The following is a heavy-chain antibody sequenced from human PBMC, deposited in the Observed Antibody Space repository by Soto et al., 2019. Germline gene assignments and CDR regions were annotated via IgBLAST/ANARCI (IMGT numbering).Heavy chain of an antibody. Sequence: QVQLVQSGAEVKKPGSSVKVSCKASGGTFSSYAISWVRQAPGQGLEWMGGIIPIFGTANYAQKFQGRVTITADKSTSTAYMELNSLMSENTAVYYCARPFVVVPAATPYYCYGMYVWGQVTTVTVSS. J-gene: IGHJ6*02. CDR2: IIPIFGTA. CDR3: ARPFVVVPAATPYYCYGMYV. V-gene: IGHV1-69*06. CDR1: GGTFSSYA. D-gene: IGHD2-2*01.